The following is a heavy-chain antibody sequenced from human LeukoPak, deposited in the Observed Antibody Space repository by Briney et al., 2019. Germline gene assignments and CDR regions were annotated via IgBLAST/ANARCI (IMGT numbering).Heavy chain of an antibody. J-gene: IGHJ4*02. CDR3: ARDLRGYCGGDCPPHY. V-gene: IGHV3-53*01. CDR2: IYSGGST. Sequence: PGGSLRLSCAASGFTVSSNYMSCVRQAPGKGLEWVSVIYSGGSTYYADSVKGRFTISRDNSKNTLYLQMNSLRAEDTAVYYCARDLRGYCGGDCPPHYWGQGTLVTVSS. D-gene: IGHD2-21*02. CDR1: GFTVSSNY.